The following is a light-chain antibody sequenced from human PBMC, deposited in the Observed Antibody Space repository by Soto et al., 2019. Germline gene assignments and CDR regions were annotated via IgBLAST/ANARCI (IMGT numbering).Light chain of an antibody. CDR3: DAWDDSLNGLV. CDR1: SSNIGSNT. J-gene: IGLJ2*01. CDR2: SNN. V-gene: IGLV1-44*01. Sequence: QSVLTQPPSASGTPGQRVTISCSGSSSNIGSNTVNWYQQLPGTAPKLLIYSNNQRPSGVPDRFSGSKSVTSASLAISGLQSEDEADYYCDAWDDSLNGLVFGGGTKLTVL.